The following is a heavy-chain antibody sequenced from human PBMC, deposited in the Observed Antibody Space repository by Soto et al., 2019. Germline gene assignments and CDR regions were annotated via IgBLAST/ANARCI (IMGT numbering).Heavy chain of an antibody. CDR2: ISAYNGNT. CDR3: ARELAGGSAFDI. CDR1: GYTFTSYG. V-gene: IGHV1-18*01. D-gene: IGHD2-15*01. Sequence: ASLKVSCKASGYTFTSYGISWVRQAPGQGLEWMGWISAYNGNTNYAQKLQGRVTMTTDTSTSTAYMELRSLRSDDTAVYYCARELAGGSAFDIWGQGTMVTVSS. J-gene: IGHJ3*02.